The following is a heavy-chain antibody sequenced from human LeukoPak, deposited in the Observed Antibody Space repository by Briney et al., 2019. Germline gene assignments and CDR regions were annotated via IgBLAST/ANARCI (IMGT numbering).Heavy chain of an antibody. J-gene: IGHJ6*02. Sequence: SETLSLTCAVYGGSFSGYYWSWIRQPPGKGLEWIGEINHSGSTNYNPSLKSRVTISVDTSKNQFSLMLRSVTAADTAVYYCASLPHNDLLTTSRPDVWGQGTTVTVSS. D-gene: IGHD3-9*01. CDR3: ASLPHNDLLTTSRPDV. V-gene: IGHV4-34*01. CDR2: INHSGST. CDR1: GGSFSGYY.